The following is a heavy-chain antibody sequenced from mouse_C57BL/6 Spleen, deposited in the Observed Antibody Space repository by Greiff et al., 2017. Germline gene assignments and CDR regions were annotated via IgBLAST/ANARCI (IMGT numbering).Heavy chain of an antibody. V-gene: IGHV2-2*01. CDR1: GFSLTSYG. D-gene: IGHD1-1*01. Sequence: VKLQESGPGLVQPSQSLSITCTVSGFSLTSYGVHWVRQSPGKGLEWLGVIWSGGSTDYNAAFISRLSISKDNSKSQVFFKMNSLQADDTAIYYCARNSYYYGSSYHWYFDVWGTGTTVTVSS. CDR3: ARNSYYYGSSYHWYFDV. J-gene: IGHJ1*03. CDR2: IWSGGST.